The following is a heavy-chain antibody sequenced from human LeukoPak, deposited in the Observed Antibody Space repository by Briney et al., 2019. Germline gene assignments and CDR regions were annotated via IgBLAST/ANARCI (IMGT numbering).Heavy chain of an antibody. CDR2: ISAYNGNT. CDR1: GYTFTSYG. Sequence: ASVKVSCKASGYTFTSYGISWVRQAPGQGLEWMGWISAYNGNTNYAQKLQGRVTMTTDTSTSTACMELRSLRSDDTAVYYCARDSVTYYYDSSGTTLGYWGQGTLVTVSS. V-gene: IGHV1-18*01. CDR3: ARDSVTYYYDSSGTTLGY. D-gene: IGHD3-22*01. J-gene: IGHJ4*02.